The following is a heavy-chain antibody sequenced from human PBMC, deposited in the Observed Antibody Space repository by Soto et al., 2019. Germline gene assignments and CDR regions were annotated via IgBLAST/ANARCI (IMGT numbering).Heavy chain of an antibody. CDR2: IIPIFGTA. D-gene: IGHD3-10*01. CDR3: AAVGSGSYYPFDY. V-gene: IGHV1-69*13. Sequence: SVKVSCKASGGTFSSYAISWVRQAPGQRLEWMGGIIPIFGTANYAQKFQGRVTITADESTSTAYMELSSLRSEDTAVYYCAAVGSGSYYPFDYWGQGTLVTVSS. J-gene: IGHJ4*02. CDR1: GGTFSSYA.